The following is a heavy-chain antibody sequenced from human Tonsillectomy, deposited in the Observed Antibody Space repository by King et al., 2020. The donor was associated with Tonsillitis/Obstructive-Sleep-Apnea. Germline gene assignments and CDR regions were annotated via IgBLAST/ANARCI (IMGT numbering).Heavy chain of an antibody. CDR3: AKAEGGIAVAGSFDS. CDR2: ASNSGGTT. Sequence: VQLVESEGGLVQPGGSLRLSCAVSGFTFSDYAMSWVRQAPGKGLEWVSGASNSGGTTHYADAVKGRFTISRDNSKNTLYLQLDSLRAEDTAVYYCAKAEGGIAVAGSFDSWGQGTLVTVS. D-gene: IGHD6-19*01. CDR1: GFTFSDYA. J-gene: IGHJ4*02. V-gene: IGHV3-23*04.